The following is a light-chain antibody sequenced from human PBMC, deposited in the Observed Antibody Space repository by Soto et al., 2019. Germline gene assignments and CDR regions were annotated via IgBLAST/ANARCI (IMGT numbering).Light chain of an antibody. CDR3: QSYDSSTVV. CDR2: EGN. CDR1: SGSIASNY. Sequence: NFMLTQPHSVSESPGRTVTISCTRSSGSIASNYVQWYQQRPGSVPTTVIYEGNQRPSGVPDRFSGSTDGSSNSASLTISGLQTEDEADYYCQSYDSSTVVFGGGTNFTVL. V-gene: IGLV6-57*04. J-gene: IGLJ2*01.